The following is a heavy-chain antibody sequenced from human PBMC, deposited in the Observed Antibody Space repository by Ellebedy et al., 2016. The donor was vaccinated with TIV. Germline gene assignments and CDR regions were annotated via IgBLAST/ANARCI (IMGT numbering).Heavy chain of an antibody. CDR2: ISWTGDVI. CDR1: GFTLAVHG. CDR3: AKGGRIAGPHD. V-gene: IGHV3-9*01. D-gene: IGHD6-13*01. Sequence: GGSLRLXCATSGFTLAVHGMHWVRQGRWKGLEWVSGISWTGDVIGYSDSVKGRFTISRDNAKKSLYLQMNSLKTEDAALYYCAKGGRIAGPHDWGQGTQVIVSS. J-gene: IGHJ4*02.